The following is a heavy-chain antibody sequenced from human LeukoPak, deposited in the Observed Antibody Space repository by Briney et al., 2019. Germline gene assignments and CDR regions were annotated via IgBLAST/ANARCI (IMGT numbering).Heavy chain of an antibody. J-gene: IGHJ4*02. D-gene: IGHD3-10*01. V-gene: IGHV3-23*03. CDR2: IYSGGST. CDR1: GFTFSSYA. CDR3: AKPGSFRGDLDY. Sequence: PGGSLRLSCAASGFTFSSYAMSWVRQAPGKGLEWVSVIYSGGSTYYADSVKGRFTISRDNSKNTLYLQMNSLRAEDTAVYYCAKPGSFRGDLDYWGQGTLVTVSS.